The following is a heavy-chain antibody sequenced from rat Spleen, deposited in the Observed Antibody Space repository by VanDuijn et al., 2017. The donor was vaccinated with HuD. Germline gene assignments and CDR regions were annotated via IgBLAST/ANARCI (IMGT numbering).Heavy chain of an antibody. CDR3: ARSLGRVYNNYFDY. V-gene: IGHV5-25*01. CDR1: GFTFSDYY. D-gene: IGHD1-10*01. Sequence: EVQLVESDGGLVQPGRSLKLSCAASGFTFSDYYMAWVRQAPTKGLEWVAYISTGGGSTYYRDSVKGRFTISRDDAESTLFLQMDSLTSEDTATYYCARSLGRVYNNYFDYWGQGVMVTVSS. J-gene: IGHJ2*01. CDR2: ISTGGGST.